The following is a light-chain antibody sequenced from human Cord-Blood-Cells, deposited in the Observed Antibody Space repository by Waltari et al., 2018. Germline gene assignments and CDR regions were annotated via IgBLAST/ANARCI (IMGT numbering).Light chain of an antibody. CDR3: AAWDDSLSGWV. J-gene: IGLJ3*02. CDR2: RNN. Sequence: QSVLTQPPSASGTPGQRVTISCSGSSSNIGSNYVYWYQQLPGTAPKLLIYRNNQRPSGVPARFSGSKSGTSASRAISGLRSEDEADYYCAAWDDSLSGWVFGGGTKLTVL. V-gene: IGLV1-47*01. CDR1: SSNIGSNY.